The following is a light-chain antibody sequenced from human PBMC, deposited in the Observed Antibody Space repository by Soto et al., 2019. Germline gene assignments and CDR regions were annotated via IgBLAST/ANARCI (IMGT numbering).Light chain of an antibody. CDR3: QQYGSPPPT. V-gene: IGKV3-20*01. Sequence: DIVLTQSPGTLSLSPGDRATLSCRASQSVRNNYLAWYQHKPGQAPRLLIFGASRRATGIPDRFSGSGSGKDFNLSISRLEPEDFAVYHCQQYGSPPPTFGGGTKVEIK. CDR2: GAS. J-gene: IGKJ4*01. CDR1: QSVRNNY.